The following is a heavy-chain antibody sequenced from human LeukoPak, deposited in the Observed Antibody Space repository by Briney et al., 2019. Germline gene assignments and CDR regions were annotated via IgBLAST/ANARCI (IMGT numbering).Heavy chain of an antibody. J-gene: IGHJ5*02. D-gene: IGHD5-12*01. CDR1: VGSISSYY. CDR2: IYYSGSP. CDR3: AGELRHPLVISNWFDP. Sequence: SETLSLTCTVSVGSISSYYWSWIRQPPGKALEWIGYIYYSGSPNYNPSLKSRVTISVDTSKNQFSLKLSSVTAADTAVYYCAGELRHPLVISNWFDPWGQGTLVTVSS. V-gene: IGHV4-59*01.